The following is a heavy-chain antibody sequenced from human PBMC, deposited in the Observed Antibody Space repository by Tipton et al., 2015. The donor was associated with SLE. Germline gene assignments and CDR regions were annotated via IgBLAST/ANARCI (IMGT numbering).Heavy chain of an antibody. V-gene: IGHV5-51*01. D-gene: IGHD6-13*01. CDR3: ARVALSSWGDRHFDY. CDR1: GYSFTSYW. CDR2: IYPGDSDT. J-gene: IGHJ4*02. Sequence: QLVQSGAEVKKPGESLKISCKGSGYSFTSYWIGWVRQMPGKGLEWMGIIYPGDSDTRYSPSFQGQVTISADKSSSTAYLQWSSLKASDTAMYYCARVALSSWGDRHFDYWGQGTLVTVSS.